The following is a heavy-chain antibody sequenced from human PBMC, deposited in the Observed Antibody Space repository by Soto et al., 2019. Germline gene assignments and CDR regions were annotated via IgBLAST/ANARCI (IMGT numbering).Heavy chain of an antibody. CDR2: ISSSSSTI. D-gene: IGHD3-9*01. CDR1: GFTFSSYS. J-gene: IGHJ4*02. Sequence: GGSLRLSCAASGFTFSSYSMNWVRQAPGKGLEWVSYISSSSSTIYYADSVKGRFTISRDNAKNSLYLQMNSLRAEDTAVYYCARVGYDILTGYSVSDYWGQETLVTVSS. V-gene: IGHV3-48*01. CDR3: ARVGYDILTGYSVSDY.